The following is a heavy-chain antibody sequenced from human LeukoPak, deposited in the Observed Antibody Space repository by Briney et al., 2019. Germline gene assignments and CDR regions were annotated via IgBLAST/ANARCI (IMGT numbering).Heavy chain of an antibody. D-gene: IGHD4-23*01. V-gene: IGHV3-7*01. J-gene: IGHJ4*02. CDR2: IKPDGSET. CDR3: ARALDYGGNAHFDY. CDR1: GFPFSRFS. Sequence: GGSLRLSCAASGFPFSRFSVNWVRQAPGKGREWVADIKPDGSETHYVDSVKGRFTISRDSPKHSLYLQMNSLRAEDTAVFYCARALDYGGNAHFDYWGQGTLVTVSS.